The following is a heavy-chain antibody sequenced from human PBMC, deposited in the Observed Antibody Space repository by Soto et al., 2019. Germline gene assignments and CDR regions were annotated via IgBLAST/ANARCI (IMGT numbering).Heavy chain of an antibody. Sequence: QIQLVESGGGVVQSGRSLRLSCVVSGLTFSSYGMHWVRQAPGKGLEWVAGISYDGHNKYYGNSVKGRFTISRDNSRNTLYLQVDGLRGDDTAVYYCAKDPTYSANYYVDYWGQGNLVTVSS. V-gene: IGHV3-30*18. CDR1: GLTFSSYG. CDR2: ISYDGHNK. D-gene: IGHD1-26*01. J-gene: IGHJ4*02. CDR3: AKDPTYSANYYVDY.